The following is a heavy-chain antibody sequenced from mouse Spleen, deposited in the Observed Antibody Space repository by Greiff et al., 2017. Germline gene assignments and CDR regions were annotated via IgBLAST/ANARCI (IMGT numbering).Heavy chain of an antibody. V-gene: IGHV5-9*04. CDR3: ARQTYYGNSGHFDV. CDR1: GFTFSSYA. J-gene: IGHJ1*01. CDR2: ISSGGGNT. Sequence: DVKLVESGGGLVKLGGSLKLSCAASGFTFSSYAMSWVRQTPEKRLEWVATISSGGGNTYYPDSVKGRFTISRDNAKNTLYLQMSSLKSEDTAMYYCARQTYYGNSGHFDVLGAVTTVTVSS. D-gene: IGHD2-10*01.